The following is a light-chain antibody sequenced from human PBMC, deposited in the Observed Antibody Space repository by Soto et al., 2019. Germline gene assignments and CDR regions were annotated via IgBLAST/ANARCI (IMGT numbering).Light chain of an antibody. CDR3: SSYTTSNTRQIV. V-gene: IGLV2-14*03. Sequence: QSVLTQPASVSGSPGQSITISCTGTSSDVGGYNYVSWYQHHPGKAPKLIIYDGSNRPSGVSNPFSGSKSGNTASLTISGLQPEDEAAYYCSSYTTSNTRQIVFGTGTKVTV. CDR1: SSDVGGYNY. J-gene: IGLJ1*01. CDR2: DGS.